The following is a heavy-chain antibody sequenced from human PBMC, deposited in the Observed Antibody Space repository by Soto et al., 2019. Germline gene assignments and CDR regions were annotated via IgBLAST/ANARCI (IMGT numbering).Heavy chain of an antibody. D-gene: IGHD3-22*01. CDR1: GFSLSTSGVG. CDR3: ARTDSSGYYFLWFDP. CDR2: IYWDDDK. Sequence: QITLKASGPTLVKPTQTLTLTCTFSGFSLSTSGVGVGWILQPPGKALEWLALIYWDDDKRYSPSLKSRLTNTQDTSKNQVVLTMTNMDPVYTATYYCARTDSSGYYFLWFDPWGQGTLVTVSS. V-gene: IGHV2-5*02. J-gene: IGHJ5*02.